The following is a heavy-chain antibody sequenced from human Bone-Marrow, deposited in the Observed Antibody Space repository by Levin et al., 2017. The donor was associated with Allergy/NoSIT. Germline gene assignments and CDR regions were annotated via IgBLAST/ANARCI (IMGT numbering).Heavy chain of an antibody. CDR2: ISSTSSTI. J-gene: IGHJ4*02. CDR1: GFTFSSYS. CDR3: ARDYDFWSGYYIY. V-gene: IGHV3-48*01. Sequence: AASVKVSCAASGFTFSSYSMNWVRQAPGKGLEWVSYISSTSSTIYYADSVKGRFTISRDSAKNSLYLQMNSLRAEDTAVYYCARDYDFWSGYYIYWGQGTLVTVSS. D-gene: IGHD3-3*01.